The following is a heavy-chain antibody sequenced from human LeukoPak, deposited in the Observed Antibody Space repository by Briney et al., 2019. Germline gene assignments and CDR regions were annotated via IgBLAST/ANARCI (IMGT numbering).Heavy chain of an antibody. CDR1: GFTFSSYW. J-gene: IGHJ4*02. CDR2: INSDGSST. D-gene: IGHD6-19*01. V-gene: IGHV3-74*01. CDR3: AKDREWLVRYFDY. Sequence: PGGSLRLSCAASGFTFSSYWMHWVRQAPGKGLVWVSRINSDGSSTSYADSVKGRFTISRDNAKNTLYLQMNSLRAEDTAVYYCAKDREWLVRYFDYWGQGTLVTVSS.